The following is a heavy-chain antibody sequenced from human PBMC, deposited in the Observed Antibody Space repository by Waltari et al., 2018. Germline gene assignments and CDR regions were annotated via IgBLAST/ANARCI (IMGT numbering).Heavy chain of an antibody. D-gene: IGHD6-19*01. J-gene: IGHJ4*02. Sequence: QVQLQQWGAGLLKPSETLSLTCAVYGGSFSGYYWSWIRQPPGKGLEWIGEINHSGSTNYNPSLKSRVTISVDTSKNQFSLKLSSVTAADTAVYYCARGAVGGWRDFDYWGQGTLVIVSS. V-gene: IGHV4-34*01. CDR1: GGSFSGYY. CDR2: INHSGST. CDR3: ARGAVGGWRDFDY.